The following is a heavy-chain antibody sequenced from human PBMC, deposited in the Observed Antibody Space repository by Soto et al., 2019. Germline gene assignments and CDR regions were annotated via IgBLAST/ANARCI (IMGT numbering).Heavy chain of an antibody. CDR2: INPSTGST. V-gene: IGHV1-46*01. J-gene: IGHJ4*02. Sequence: ASVKVSCKASGYTFTNYYIHWVRQAPGQGLEWMGIINPSTGSTTYAQKFQGRVTLTRDTSTSTVYMDLSSLRSEDTAVYYCARARSTTVTRWWYFGYWGQGALVTVSS. CDR3: ARARSTTVTRWWYFGY. D-gene: IGHD4-17*01. CDR1: GYTFTNYY.